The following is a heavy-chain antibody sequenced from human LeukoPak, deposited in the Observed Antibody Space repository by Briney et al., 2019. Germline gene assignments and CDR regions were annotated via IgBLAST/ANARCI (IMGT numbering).Heavy chain of an antibody. Sequence: ASETLSLTCTVSGGSISTTNYYWGWIRQSPGKGLEWFGCVYYSGSTYYNPSLKSRVTISVDTSQNQFSLQLTSVTAADTAVYYCARGRITMVRGVIEDYYYYMDVWGKGTTVTVSS. V-gene: IGHV4-39*07. CDR2: VYYSGST. CDR1: GGSISTTNYY. CDR3: ARGRITMVRGVIEDYYYYMDV. D-gene: IGHD3-10*01. J-gene: IGHJ6*03.